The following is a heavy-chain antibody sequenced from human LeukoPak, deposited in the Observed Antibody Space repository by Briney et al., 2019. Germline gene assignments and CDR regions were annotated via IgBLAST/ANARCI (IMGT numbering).Heavy chain of an antibody. J-gene: IGHJ4*02. Sequence: PSETLSLTCTVSGGSITSGNYYWSWLRQPAGKGLEWIGRIHSSGNTNYNPSLKSRVTISVDTSKNRFSLHLTSVTAADTAIYYCARLSTGSLHYFDSWGQGTLVTASS. V-gene: IGHV4-61*02. D-gene: IGHD1-1*01. CDR1: GGSITSGNYY. CDR2: IHSSGNT. CDR3: ARLSTGSLHYFDS.